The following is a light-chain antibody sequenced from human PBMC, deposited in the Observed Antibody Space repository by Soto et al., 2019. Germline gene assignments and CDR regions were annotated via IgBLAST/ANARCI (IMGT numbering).Light chain of an antibody. CDR2: EVS. J-gene: IGLJ1*01. Sequence: QSVLAQPASVSGSPGQSITISCTGTSSDVGSYNLVSWYQQHPGKAPKLTIYEVSKRPSGVSNRFSGSKSGNTASLTISGLQAEDEADYYCCSYAGSSTPYVFGTGTKVTVL. CDR3: CSYAGSSTPYV. V-gene: IGLV2-23*02. CDR1: SSDVGSYNL.